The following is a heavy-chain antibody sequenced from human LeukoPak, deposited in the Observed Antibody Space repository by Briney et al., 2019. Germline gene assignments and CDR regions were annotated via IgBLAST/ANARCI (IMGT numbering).Heavy chain of an antibody. Sequence: PGRSLRLSCATSGFTFSNYGMHWVRQAPGKGPEWVAVISYDGSNKYYADSVKGRFTISRDTSKNTLYLQMNSLRPEDAAVYYCANLPLWGQGTLVTVSS. J-gene: IGHJ4*02. CDR3: ANLPL. CDR1: GFTFSNYG. CDR2: ISYDGSNK. V-gene: IGHV3-30*18.